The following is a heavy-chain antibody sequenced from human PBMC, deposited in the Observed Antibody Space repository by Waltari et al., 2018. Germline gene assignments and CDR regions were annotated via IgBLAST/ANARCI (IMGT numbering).Heavy chain of an antibody. Sequence: EVQLVESGGGLVQPGGYLGLSCIASGFTFSKYWMHWVRQAQGKGLVWVSRINSDGSSTVYADSVKGRFTTSRDNAKNTLYLQMNSLRAEDTAVYYCTRVLPVTQFWYFDLWGRGTLVTVSS. V-gene: IGHV3-74*01. CDR1: GFTFSKYW. CDR3: TRVLPVTQFWYFDL. CDR2: INSDGSST. J-gene: IGHJ2*01.